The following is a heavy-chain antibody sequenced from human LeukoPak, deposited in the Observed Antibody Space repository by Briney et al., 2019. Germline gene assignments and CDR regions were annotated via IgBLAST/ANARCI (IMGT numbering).Heavy chain of an antibody. CDR2: IYSGGNI. CDR3: ARDNTYDYVWGSYRYPDY. V-gene: IGHV3-53*01. J-gene: IGHJ4*02. CDR1: GFTVSSTY. Sequence: GGSLRLSCAASGFTVSSTYMSWVRQAPGKGLEWVSVIYSGGNIYYIESVKGRFTISRDTSKNTLYLQMNSLRAEDTAVYYCARDNTYDYVWGSYRYPDYWGQGTLVTVSS. D-gene: IGHD3-16*02.